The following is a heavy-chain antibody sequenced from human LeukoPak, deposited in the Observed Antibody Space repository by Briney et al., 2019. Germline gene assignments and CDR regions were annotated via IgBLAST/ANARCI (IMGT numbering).Heavy chain of an antibody. CDR3: ARTTVLRDFDWVSKEHYFDY. Sequence: GGSLRLFCAASGFTFSSYWLEWVRQAPGKGLVWVSRNNSEGRSKSYAGSVKGRFTISRDNAKNTLSLPMHSLRAEDTAVYYCARTTVLRDFDWVSKEHYFDYTGQGTLVTVSS. D-gene: IGHD3-9*01. CDR2: NNSEGRSK. J-gene: IGHJ4*02. V-gene: IGHV3-74*01. CDR1: GFTFSSYW.